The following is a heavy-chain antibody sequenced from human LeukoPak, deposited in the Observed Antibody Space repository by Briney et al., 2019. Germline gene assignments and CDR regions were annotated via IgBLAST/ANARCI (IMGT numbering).Heavy chain of an antibody. CDR1: GFTFSDYA. Sequence: PGGSLRLSCAASGFTFSDYALGWVRQAPGKGLEWVSVIYSGGSTYYADSVKGRFTISRDNSKNTLYLQMNSLRAEDTAVYYCARDDGSGWYYFDYWGQGTLVTVSS. V-gene: IGHV3-53*01. CDR3: ARDDGSGWYYFDY. CDR2: IYSGGST. D-gene: IGHD6-19*01. J-gene: IGHJ4*02.